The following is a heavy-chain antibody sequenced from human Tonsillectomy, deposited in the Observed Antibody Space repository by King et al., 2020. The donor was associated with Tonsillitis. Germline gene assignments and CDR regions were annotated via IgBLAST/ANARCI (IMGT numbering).Heavy chain of an antibody. D-gene: IGHD3-3*01. CDR1: GFTVSSNY. CDR2: FFSGGRT. Sequence: QLVQSGGGLVQPGGSLRLSCAASGFTVSSNYMSWVRQAPGKGVEWGSVFFSGGRTYYPDSGKGRFTISRANSKNTLFLQMNSLGAEDTAVYYCAREGNYDFWSGHPPYWYFDLWGRGTLVTVSS. V-gene: IGHV3-66*01. CDR3: AREGNYDFWSGHPPYWYFDL. J-gene: IGHJ2*01.